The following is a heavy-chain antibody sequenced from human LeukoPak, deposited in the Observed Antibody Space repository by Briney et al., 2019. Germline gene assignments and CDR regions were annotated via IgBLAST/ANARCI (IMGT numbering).Heavy chain of an antibody. V-gene: IGHV1-24*01. Sequence: GASVKVSCKVSGDTLTKLSMHWVRQAPGKGLEWMGGFDPGDGKRISAQKLQGRVTMTEDTSTDTAYMDLSSLRSDDTAVYYCATLTYPIVGAPGPLIDYWGQGTLVTVSS. CDR2: FDPGDGKR. D-gene: IGHD1-26*01. CDR3: ATLTYPIVGAPGPLIDY. CDR1: GDTLTKLS. J-gene: IGHJ4*02.